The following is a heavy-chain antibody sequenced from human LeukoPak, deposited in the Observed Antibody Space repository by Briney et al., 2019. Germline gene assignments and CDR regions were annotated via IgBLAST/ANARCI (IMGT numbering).Heavy chain of an antibody. V-gene: IGHV3-30*02. D-gene: IGHD1-26*01. CDR3: AKDYTPPGVGAIGPN. J-gene: IGHJ4*02. CDR2: IRYDGSNK. Sequence: PGGCLGLSCAASGFTFSSYGMHWVRQAPGKGLEWVAFIRYDGSNKYYVDSVKGRFTISRDNSKNTLYLQMNSLRAEDTAVYYCAKDYTPPGVGAIGPNWGQGTLVTVSS. CDR1: GFTFSSYG.